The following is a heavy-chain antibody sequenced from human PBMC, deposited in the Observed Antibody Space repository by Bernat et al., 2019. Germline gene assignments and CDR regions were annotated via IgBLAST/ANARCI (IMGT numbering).Heavy chain of an antibody. CDR1: GFTFSSYA. CDR3: AKDKAPVPREGAAGEY. V-gene: IGHV3-23*01. J-gene: IGHJ4*02. CDR2: ISGSGGST. D-gene: IGHD3-10*01. Sequence: EVQLLESGGGLVQPGGSLRLSCAASGFTFSSYAMSWVRQAPGKGLEWVSAISGSGGSTYYADCVKGRFTISRDNSKNTLYLQMNSLRAEDTAVYYCAKDKAPVPREGAAGEYWGQGTRVTVSS.